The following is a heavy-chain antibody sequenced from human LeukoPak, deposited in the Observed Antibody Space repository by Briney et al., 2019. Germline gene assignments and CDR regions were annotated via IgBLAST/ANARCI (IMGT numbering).Heavy chain of an antibody. CDR2: IYYSGST. CDR1: GGSISSGGYY. D-gene: IGHD3-16*01. V-gene: IGHV4-31*03. CDR3: ARVTFPDVFDF. Sequence: PSETLSLTCTVSGGSISSGGYYWSWIRQHPGKGLEWIGYIYYSGSTYYNPSLKSRVTISVVTSKKQFSLRLSSVTAADTAVYYCARVTFPDVFDFWGQGTLVTVSS. J-gene: IGHJ4*02.